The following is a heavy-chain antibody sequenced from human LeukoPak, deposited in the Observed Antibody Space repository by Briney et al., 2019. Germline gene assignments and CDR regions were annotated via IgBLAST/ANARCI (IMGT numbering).Heavy chain of an antibody. J-gene: IGHJ4*02. D-gene: IGHD5-24*01. CDR1: GFTFSTYA. V-gene: IGHV3-48*04. Sequence: GGSLRLSCEVSGFTFSTYAINWVRQAPGKGPEWVSYISSGSSTIYYADSVKGRFTISRDNAKNSLFLQMNSLGAEDTAVYYCARAPTIGTTAIFDYWGQGTLVTVSS. CDR2: ISSGSSTI. CDR3: ARAPTIGTTAIFDY.